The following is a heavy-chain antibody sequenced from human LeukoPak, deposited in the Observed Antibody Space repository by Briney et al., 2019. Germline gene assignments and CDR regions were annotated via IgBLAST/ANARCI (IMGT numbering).Heavy chain of an antibody. D-gene: IGHD4-17*01. J-gene: IGHJ3*02. CDR2: IRGGGTSE. Sequence: GGSLRDSCTASGFNFSAYAMMWVRPAAGKGPEGVSAIRGGGTSEFHADSVKARFRISRDNPKDTLFLQMNSLRAEDTAVYYCARDPNGDYRGAFDMWGPGTMVTVSS. CDR3: ARDPNGDYRGAFDM. CDR1: GFNFSAYA. V-gene: IGHV3-23*01.